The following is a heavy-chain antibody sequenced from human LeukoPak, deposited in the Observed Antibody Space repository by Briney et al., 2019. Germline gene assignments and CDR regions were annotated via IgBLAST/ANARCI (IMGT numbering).Heavy chain of an antibody. CDR2: TYYRSNWYN. Sequence: SQTLSLTCAISGDSVSNNSSAWNWIRRSPSRGLELLGRTYYRSNWYNDYAVSVKSRITINADTSKNQFSLQLNSVTPEGTAMYYCARAVAYGIGFDPWGQGTLVTVSS. CDR3: ARAVAYGIGFDP. J-gene: IGHJ5*02. V-gene: IGHV6-1*01. D-gene: IGHD2-21*01. CDR1: GDSVSNNSSA.